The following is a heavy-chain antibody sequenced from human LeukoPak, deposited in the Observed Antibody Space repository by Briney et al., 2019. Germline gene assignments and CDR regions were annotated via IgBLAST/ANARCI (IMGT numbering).Heavy chain of an antibody. Sequence: GGSLRLSCAASGFTVSSNYMSWVRQAPGKGLEWVSVIYSGGSTYYADSVKGRFTISRDNSKNTLYLQMNSLRAEDTAVYYCAREQYYDFWGGPYGMDVWGQGTTVTVSS. V-gene: IGHV3-66*01. CDR3: AREQYYDFWGGPYGMDV. J-gene: IGHJ6*02. D-gene: IGHD3-3*01. CDR1: GFTVSSNY. CDR2: IYSGGST.